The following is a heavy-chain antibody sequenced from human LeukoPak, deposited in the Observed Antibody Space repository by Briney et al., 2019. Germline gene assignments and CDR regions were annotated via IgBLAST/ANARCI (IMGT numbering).Heavy chain of an antibody. Sequence: SETLSLTCTVSGGSISGSYWSWLRLPAGKGLEWIGRIYSSGRTNYNPALKGRVTMSVDTSKNEFSLKLTSVTAADTAVYYCARSEYSSRPFYYYYYMDVWGKGTTVTVSS. CDR3: ARSEYSSRPFYYYYYMDV. CDR2: IYSSGRT. CDR1: GGSISGSY. J-gene: IGHJ6*03. D-gene: IGHD6-6*01. V-gene: IGHV4-4*07.